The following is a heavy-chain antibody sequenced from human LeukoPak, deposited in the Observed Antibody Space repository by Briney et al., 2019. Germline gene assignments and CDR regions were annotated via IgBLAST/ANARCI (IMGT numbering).Heavy chain of an antibody. CDR3: ARAGDMVRGAYFDY. V-gene: IGHV4-39*01. Sequence: SETLSLACTVSGGSIASSSYYWGWIRQPPGKGLEWFGTIYYTGNTYYNPSLKSRVTISVDTSKNQFSVNLSSVTAADTAVYHCARAGDMVRGAYFDYWGQGTLVTVSS. D-gene: IGHD3-10*01. J-gene: IGHJ4*02. CDR1: GGSIASSSYY. CDR2: IYYTGNT.